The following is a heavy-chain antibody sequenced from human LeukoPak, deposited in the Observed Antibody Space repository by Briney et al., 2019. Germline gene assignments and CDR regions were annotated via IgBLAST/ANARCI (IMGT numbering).Heavy chain of an antibody. Sequence: SETLSLTCTVSGGSISSSSYYWGWIRQPPGKGLEWIGSIYYSGSTYYNPSLKSRVTISVDTSKNQFSLKLSSVTAADTAVYYCARYGSGSYSYFDYWGQGTLVTVSS. CDR2: IYYSGST. CDR3: ARYGSGSYSYFDY. V-gene: IGHV4-39*07. D-gene: IGHD3-10*01. CDR1: GGSISSSSYY. J-gene: IGHJ4*02.